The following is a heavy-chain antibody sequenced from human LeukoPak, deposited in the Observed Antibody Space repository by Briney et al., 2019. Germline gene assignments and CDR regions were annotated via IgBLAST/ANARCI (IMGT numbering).Heavy chain of an antibody. Sequence: GGSLRLSCAASGFTFSSYAMSWVRQAPGKGLEWVAVISYDGSNKYYADSVKGRFTISRDNSKNTLYLQMNSLRAEDTAVYYCARGLAYCGGDCHYYFDYWGQGTLVTVSS. CDR2: ISYDGSNK. CDR3: ARGLAYCGGDCHYYFDY. CDR1: GFTFSSYA. J-gene: IGHJ4*02. D-gene: IGHD2-21*02. V-gene: IGHV3-30*04.